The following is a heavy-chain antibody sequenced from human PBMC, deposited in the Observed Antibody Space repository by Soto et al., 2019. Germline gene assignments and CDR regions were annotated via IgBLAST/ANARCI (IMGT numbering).Heavy chain of an antibody. D-gene: IGHD3-10*01. Sequence: QVQLVQSGAEVKKPGSSVKVSCKASGGIFSTYAISWLRQAPGQGLEWMGGIIPIFGTPNYAQRFQGRVTITADESTSTAYMELSRLRFEDTVVYYCARDRDDYGSGNYYNRIDFWGQGTLVTVSS. J-gene: IGHJ4*02. CDR2: IIPIFGTP. V-gene: IGHV1-69*01. CDR1: GGIFSTYA. CDR3: ARDRDDYGSGNYYNRIDF.